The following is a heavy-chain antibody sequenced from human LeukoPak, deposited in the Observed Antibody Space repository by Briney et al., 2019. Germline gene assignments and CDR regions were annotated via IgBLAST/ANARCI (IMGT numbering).Heavy chain of an antibody. CDR1: GYTFTSYG. D-gene: IGHD2-15*01. CDR2: IIPIFGTA. CDR3: ARDPEVGVVVVAGGAFDI. Sequence: GASVKVSCKASGYTFTSYGISWVRQAPGQGLEWMGGIIPIFGTANYAQKFQGRVTITTDESTSTAYMELSSLRSEDTAVYYCARDPEVGVVVVAGGAFDIWGQGTMVTVSS. J-gene: IGHJ3*02. V-gene: IGHV1-69*05.